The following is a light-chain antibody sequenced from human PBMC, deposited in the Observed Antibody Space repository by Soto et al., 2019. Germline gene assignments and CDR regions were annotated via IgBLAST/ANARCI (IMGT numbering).Light chain of an antibody. V-gene: IGLV1-40*01. Sequence: QPVLTQPPSVSGAPGQRDTISCTGSSSNIGAGYDVHWYQQLPGTAPKLLIYGNSNRPSGVPDRFSGSKSGTSASLAITGLQAEDEADYYCQSYDSSLSGYVVFGGGTKLTVL. CDR3: QSYDSSLSGYVV. CDR1: SSNIGAGYD. CDR2: GNS. J-gene: IGLJ2*01.